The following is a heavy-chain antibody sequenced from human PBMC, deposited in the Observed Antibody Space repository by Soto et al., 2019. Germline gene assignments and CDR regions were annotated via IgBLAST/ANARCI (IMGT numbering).Heavy chain of an antibody. Sequence: QLQLQESGPGLVKPSETLSLTCSVSDDSINSDKYYWGWIRQPPGKGLEWIGSIYYRGNAYYTPSLPTRVTIPLAQSRSQFSLKLNSVTAADSAVYFCARLEGLATISYYFDFWGPGALVTVSS. J-gene: IGHJ4*02. CDR3: ARLEGLATISYYFDF. V-gene: IGHV4-39*01. CDR2: IYYRGNA. D-gene: IGHD3-9*01. CDR1: DDSINSDKYY.